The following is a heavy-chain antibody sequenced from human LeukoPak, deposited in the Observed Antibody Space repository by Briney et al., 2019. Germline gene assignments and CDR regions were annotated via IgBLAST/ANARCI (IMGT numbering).Heavy chain of an antibody. D-gene: IGHD6-6*01. Sequence: GESLKIPCKGSGYSFTSYWIGWVRQMPGKGLEWMGIIYPGDSDTRYSPSFQGQVTISADKSISTAYLQWSSLKASDTAMYYCVRSLGIAARPSYYYGMDVWGQGTTVTVSS. CDR1: GYSFTSYW. CDR2: IYPGDSDT. J-gene: IGHJ6*02. V-gene: IGHV5-51*01. CDR3: VRSLGIAARPSYYYGMDV.